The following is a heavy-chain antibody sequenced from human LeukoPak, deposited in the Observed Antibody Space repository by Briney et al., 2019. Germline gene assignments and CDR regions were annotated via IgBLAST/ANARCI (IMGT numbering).Heavy chain of an antibody. CDR2: ISSSGSTI. Sequence: QSGGSLRLSCAASGFTFSSYGMNWVRQAPGKGLEWVSYISSSGSTIYYADSVKGRFTISRDNAKNSLYLQMNSLRAEDTAVYYCARVRSSRSIAAAPFDYWGQGTLVTVSS. V-gene: IGHV3-48*04. D-gene: IGHD6-13*01. CDR1: GFTFSSYG. J-gene: IGHJ4*02. CDR3: ARVRSSRSIAAAPFDY.